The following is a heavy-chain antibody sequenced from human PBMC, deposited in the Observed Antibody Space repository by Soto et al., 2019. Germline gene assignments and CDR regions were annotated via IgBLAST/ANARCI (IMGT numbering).Heavy chain of an antibody. CDR1: GDSITRGGYY. Sequence: PSETLSLTCTVSGDSITRGGYYCSWLRPHPGKGLEWIGYIYYSGSTNYNPSLKSRVTISLDTSKNQFSLKLRSVTAADTAVYYCARGRDFWSGYYVYWGQGTLVTVSS. D-gene: IGHD3-3*01. V-gene: IGHV4-31*03. CDR2: IYYSGST. CDR3: ARGRDFWSGYYVY. J-gene: IGHJ4*02.